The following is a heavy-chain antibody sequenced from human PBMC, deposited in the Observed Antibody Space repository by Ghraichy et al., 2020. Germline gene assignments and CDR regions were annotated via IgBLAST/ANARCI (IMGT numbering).Heavy chain of an antibody. D-gene: IGHD2-15*01. V-gene: IGHV3-23*01. CDR1: GFTFSSYA. CDR3: AKGAIVVVAATNYFDY. Sequence: GGSLRLSCAASGFTFSSYAMSWVRQAPGKGLEWVSAISGSGGSTYYADSVKGRFTISRDNSKNTLYLQMNSLRAEDTAVYYFAKGAIVVVAATNYFDYWGQGTLVTVSS. J-gene: IGHJ4*02. CDR2: ISGSGGST.